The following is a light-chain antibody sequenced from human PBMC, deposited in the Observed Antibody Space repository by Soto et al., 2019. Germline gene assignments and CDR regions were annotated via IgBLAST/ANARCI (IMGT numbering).Light chain of an antibody. Sequence: ETVLTQSPGTVSLSPGERATLSCRTSQSVNSNFLAWYQQKPGQAPRLLIYGVFNRATGIPARFSGSGSGTDFTLTITGLETDDSAFYYCQHYDGSPRTFGQGAKLEIK. CDR2: GVF. J-gene: IGKJ2*01. V-gene: IGKV3-20*01. CDR1: QSVNSNF. CDR3: QHYDGSPRT.